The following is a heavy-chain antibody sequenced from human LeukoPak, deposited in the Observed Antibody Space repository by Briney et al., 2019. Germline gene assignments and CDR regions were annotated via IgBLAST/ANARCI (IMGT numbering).Heavy chain of an antibody. CDR2: IRYDGSNK. V-gene: IGHV3-30*02. CDR1: GFTFRSYG. D-gene: IGHD2-21*01. CDR3: APRVVVIAAPFDY. Sequence: GGSLRLSCAASGFTFRSYGMHWVRQAPGKGLEWVAFIRYDGSNKPYSDSVRGRFTISRDNSKNTLYLQMNSLRVEDAAVYYCAPRVVVIAAPFDYWGQGTLVTVPS. J-gene: IGHJ4*02.